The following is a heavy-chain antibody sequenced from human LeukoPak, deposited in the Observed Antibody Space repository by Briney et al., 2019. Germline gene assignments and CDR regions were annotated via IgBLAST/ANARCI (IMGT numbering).Heavy chain of an antibody. D-gene: IGHD6-6*01. J-gene: IGHJ4*02. CDR1: GFTFSSYW. CDR3: ARGVVSIAARPPYFDY. CDR2: IKQDGSEK. V-gene: IGHV3-7*01. Sequence: GGSLRLSCAASGFTFSSYWMSWVRQAPGKGLEWVANIKQDGSEKYYVDSVKGRFTISRDNAKNSLYLQMNSLRAEDTAVYYCARGVVSIAARPPYFDYWGQGTLVTVSS.